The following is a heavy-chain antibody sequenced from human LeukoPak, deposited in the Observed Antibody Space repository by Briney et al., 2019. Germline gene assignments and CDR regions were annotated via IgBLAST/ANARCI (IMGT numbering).Heavy chain of an antibody. V-gene: IGHV3-48*03. Sequence: PGGSLRLSCAASGFMFSSFEMNWVRQAPGKGLEWVSKISSGGSTIYYADSVKGRFTISRDNAKNPLFLQMNSLRAEDTAVYYCARNFDSWGQGTLVTVSS. J-gene: IGHJ4*02. CDR3: ARNFDS. CDR2: ISSGGSTI. CDR1: GFMFSSFE.